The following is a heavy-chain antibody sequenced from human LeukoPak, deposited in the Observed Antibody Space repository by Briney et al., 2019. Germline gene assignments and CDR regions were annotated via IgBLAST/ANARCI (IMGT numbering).Heavy chain of an antibody. Sequence: SETLSLTCTVSGGSISSSSYYWAWIRQPPGKGLEWIGSVYYIGNTYYNPSLRSRLTISVDTSKNHFSLKLTSVTGADTAVYYCARHPPDCRHPTCLNRFDFWGQGTLVTVSP. V-gene: IGHV4-39*02. CDR2: VYYIGNT. D-gene: IGHD2-21*01. CDR1: GGSISSSSYY. CDR3: ARHPPDCRHPTCLNRFDF. J-gene: IGHJ4*02.